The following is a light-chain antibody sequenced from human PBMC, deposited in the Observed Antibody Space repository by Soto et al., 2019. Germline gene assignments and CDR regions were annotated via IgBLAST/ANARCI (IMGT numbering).Light chain of an antibody. Sequence: QSVLTQPASVSGSPGQSITISCTGTSSDVGGYNYVSWYQQHPGKAPKLIIYEVSNRPSGVPNRFVGSKSGNTASLTISGLQAEDEAEYYCTSYTSSSTLDVFGTGTKVTVL. V-gene: IGLV2-14*01. CDR3: TSYTSSSTLDV. CDR1: SSDVGGYNY. CDR2: EVS. J-gene: IGLJ1*01.